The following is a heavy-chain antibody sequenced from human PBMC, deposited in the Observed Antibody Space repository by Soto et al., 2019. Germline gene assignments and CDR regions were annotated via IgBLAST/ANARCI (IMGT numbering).Heavy chain of an antibody. D-gene: IGHD3-22*01. J-gene: IGHJ3*02. Sequence: QVQLQESGPGLVKPSQTLSLTCTVSGGSISSGGYYWSWIRQHPGKGLEWIGYIYCSGSTYYNPSLKSRVTISVDTSKNQFSLKLSSVTAADTAVYYCAREKTYYYDSSGSYDAFDIWGQGTMVTVSS. CDR2: IYCSGST. CDR3: AREKTYYYDSSGSYDAFDI. V-gene: IGHV4-31*03. CDR1: GGSISSGGYY.